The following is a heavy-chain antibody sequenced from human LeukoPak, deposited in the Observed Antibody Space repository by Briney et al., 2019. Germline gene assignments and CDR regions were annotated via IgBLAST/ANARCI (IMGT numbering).Heavy chain of an antibody. D-gene: IGHD3-10*01. CDR3: ARRPPGY. J-gene: IGHJ4*02. CDR1: GFTSSNYA. CDR2: ISYDGSNK. Sequence: PGGSLRLSCAASGFTSSNYAMHWVRQAPGKGLEWVAVISYDGSNKYYADSVKGRFTISRDSSKNTLYLQMNSLRAEDTAVYYCARRPPGYWGQGTLVTVSS. V-gene: IGHV3-30-3*01.